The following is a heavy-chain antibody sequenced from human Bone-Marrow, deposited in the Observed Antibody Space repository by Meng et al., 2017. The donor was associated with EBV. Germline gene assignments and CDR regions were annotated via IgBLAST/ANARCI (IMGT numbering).Heavy chain of an antibody. CDR2: INTNTGNP. D-gene: IGHD6-13*01. CDR1: GYTFTSYA. Sequence: QVQLLQSWSELKKPGASVKVSCKASGYTFTSYAMNWVRQAPGQGLEWMGWINTNTGNPTYVQGFTGRFVFSLDTSVSTAYLQISSLKAEDTAVYYCARGKGSSWYNWFDPWGQGTLVTVSS. J-gene: IGHJ5*02. V-gene: IGHV7-4-1*02. CDR3: ARGKGSSWYNWFDP.